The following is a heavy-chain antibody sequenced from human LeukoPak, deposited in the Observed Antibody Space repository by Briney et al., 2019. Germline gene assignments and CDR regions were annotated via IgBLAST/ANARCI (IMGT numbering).Heavy chain of an antibody. V-gene: IGHV4-39*01. CDR3: AFTDAFDI. J-gene: IGHJ3*02. CDR2: IYSSGST. D-gene: IGHD3-16*01. Sequence: SETLSLTCNVSGRSIISSTNYWGWIRQPPGKGLEWIGSIYSSGSTYYNPSLKSRVTISIDASKNQFSLKLSSVTAADTAVYYCAFTDAFDIWGQGTMVTVSS. CDR1: GRSIISSTNY.